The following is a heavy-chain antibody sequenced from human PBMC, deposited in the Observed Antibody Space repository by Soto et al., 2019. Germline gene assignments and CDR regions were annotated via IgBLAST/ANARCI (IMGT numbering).Heavy chain of an antibody. CDR2: IYWNDDK. CDR3: AHRPIGYSSSWYAPGYYYGMDV. J-gene: IGHJ6*02. CDR1: GFSLSTSGVG. D-gene: IGHD6-13*01. V-gene: IGHV2-5*01. Sequence: SGPTLVNPTQTLTLTCTFSGFSLSTSGVGVGWIRQPPGKALEWLALIYWNDDKRYSPSLKSRLTITKDTSKNQVVLTMTNMDPVDTATYYCAHRPIGYSSSWYAPGYYYGMDVWGQGTTVTVSS.